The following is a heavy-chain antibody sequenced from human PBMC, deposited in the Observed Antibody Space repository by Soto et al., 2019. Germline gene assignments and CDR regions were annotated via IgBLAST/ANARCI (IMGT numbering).Heavy chain of an antibody. J-gene: IGHJ5*02. Sequence: SETLSLTCTVSGGSISSYYWSWIRQPPGKGLEWIGYIYYSGSTNYNPSLKSRVTISVDTSKNQFSLKLSSVTAADTAVYYCERDHVRRTGFDPWGQGTLVTVSS. CDR2: IYYSGST. D-gene: IGHD1-1*01. CDR3: ERDHVRRTGFDP. V-gene: IGHV4-59*01. CDR1: GGSISSYY.